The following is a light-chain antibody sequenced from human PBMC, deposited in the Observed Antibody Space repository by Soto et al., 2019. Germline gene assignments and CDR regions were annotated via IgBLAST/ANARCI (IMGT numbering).Light chain of an antibody. J-gene: IGKJ5*01. Sequence: IVLTQSPGTLSLSPGERATLSCRASQSVPSNYVAWYQQKPGQAPRLLIYAASSRTTGIPDRFSGRGSGTDFTLTISRLEPEDFAVYYCQQYGSNPSITFGQGTRLEIK. CDR2: AAS. V-gene: IGKV3-20*01. CDR3: QQYGSNPSIT. CDR1: QSVPSNY.